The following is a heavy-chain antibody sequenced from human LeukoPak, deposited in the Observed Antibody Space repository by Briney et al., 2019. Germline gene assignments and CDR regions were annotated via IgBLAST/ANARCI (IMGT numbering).Heavy chain of an antibody. Sequence: PSETLSLTCNVSGDTISNYYWSWIRQPPGKGLEWIGNIYYSGNTNYNPSLKSRVTISVDTSKNHFSLKLSSVTAADTAVYYCARRNDFDIWGQGTMVTVSS. J-gene: IGHJ3*02. CDR2: IYYSGNT. CDR3: ARRNDFDI. CDR1: GDTISNYY. V-gene: IGHV4-59*08.